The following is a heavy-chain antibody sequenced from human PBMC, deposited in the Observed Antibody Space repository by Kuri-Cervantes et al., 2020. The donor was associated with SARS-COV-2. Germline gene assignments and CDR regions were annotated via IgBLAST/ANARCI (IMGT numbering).Heavy chain of an antibody. Sequence: GESLKISCAASGFTFSSYWMSWVRQAPGKGLEWVANIKQDGSEKYYVDSVKGRFTISRDNSKNTLYLQMNSLRAEDTAVYYCASGYSYGFQPHVAFDIWGQGTMVTVSS. CDR1: GFTFSSYW. CDR2: IKQDGSEK. CDR3: ASGYSYGFQPHVAFDI. D-gene: IGHD5-18*01. J-gene: IGHJ3*02. V-gene: IGHV3-7*03.